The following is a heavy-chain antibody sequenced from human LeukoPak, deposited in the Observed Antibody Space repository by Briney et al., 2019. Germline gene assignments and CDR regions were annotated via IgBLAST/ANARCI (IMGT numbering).Heavy chain of an antibody. J-gene: IGHJ6*03. CDR1: GFTFSSYS. CDR3: ARVEQPSLLYYYYYYMDV. D-gene: IGHD6-13*01. V-gene: IGHV3-21*01. Sequence: GGSLRLSCAASGFTFSSYSMNWVRQAPGKGLEWVSSISSSSSYIYYADSVKGRFTISRDNAKNSLYLQMNSLRAEDTAVYYCARVEQPSLLYYYYYYMDVWGKGTTVTVSS. CDR2: ISSSSSYI.